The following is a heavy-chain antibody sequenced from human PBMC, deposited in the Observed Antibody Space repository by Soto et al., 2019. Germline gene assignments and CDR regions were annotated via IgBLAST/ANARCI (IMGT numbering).Heavy chain of an antibody. CDR2: ITPFFDTP. CDR1: GGTFSNDA. CDR3: AREVVTETTLGYFDY. Sequence: QVHLLQSGAEVKKPGSSVKVSCKASGGTFSNDAVSWLRQAPGQGLEWMGGITPFFDTPSYAQRFQGRITISADTSTTTVYMELRGLRFEDTAIYYCAREVVTETTLGYFDYCGQGALVTVSS. V-gene: IGHV1-69*06. D-gene: IGHD2-21*02. J-gene: IGHJ4*02.